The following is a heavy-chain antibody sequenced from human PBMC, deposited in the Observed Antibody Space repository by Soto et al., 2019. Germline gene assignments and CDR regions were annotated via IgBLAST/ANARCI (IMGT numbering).Heavy chain of an antibody. Sequence: QVQLQQWGAGLLKPSETLSLTCAVYGGSFSGYYWSWIRQPPGKGLEWIGEINHSGSTNYNPSLNSRVTISVDTSKNQFSLKLSSVTAADTAVYYCARGRIMVRSGHWFDPWGQGTLVTVSS. J-gene: IGHJ5*02. CDR3: ARGRIMVRSGHWFDP. CDR1: GGSFSGYY. V-gene: IGHV4-34*01. CDR2: INHSGST. D-gene: IGHD3-10*01.